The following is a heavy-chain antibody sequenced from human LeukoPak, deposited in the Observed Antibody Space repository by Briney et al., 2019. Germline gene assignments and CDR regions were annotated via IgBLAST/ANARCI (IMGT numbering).Heavy chain of an antibody. V-gene: IGHV3-53*01. J-gene: IGHJ4*02. CDR1: GFTVSSNY. CDR2: ISSGGST. D-gene: IGHD1-26*01. CDR3: ARAQGGAVFDY. Sequence: GGSLRLSCAASGFTVSSNYMSWVRQAPGKGLEWVSVISSGGSTYYADSVKGRFIISRDNSKNTLYLQMNSLTAEDTAVYYCARAQGGAVFDYWGQGTLVTVSS.